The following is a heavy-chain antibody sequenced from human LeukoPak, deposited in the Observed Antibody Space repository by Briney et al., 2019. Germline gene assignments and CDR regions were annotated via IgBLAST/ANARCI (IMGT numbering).Heavy chain of an antibody. Sequence: GGALRLSCAGSGFTFSSYGMHWVRQAPGKGLEWVAFIRYDGSNKYYADSVKGRFTISRDNSKNKLYLQMNSLRAEDTAVYYCAKDGPPRVVVTAMGGYYFDFWGQGTLVTVSS. D-gene: IGHD2-21*02. CDR2: IRYDGSNK. V-gene: IGHV3-30*02. J-gene: IGHJ4*02. CDR3: AKDGPPRVVVTAMGGYYFDF. CDR1: GFTFSSYG.